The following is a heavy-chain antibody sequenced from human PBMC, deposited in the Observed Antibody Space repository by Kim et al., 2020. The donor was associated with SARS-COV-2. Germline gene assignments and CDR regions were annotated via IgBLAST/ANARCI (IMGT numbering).Heavy chain of an antibody. J-gene: IGHJ4*02. Sequence: GGSLRLSCAASGFTFSSYGMHWVRQAPGKGLEWVAVIWYDGSNKYYADSVKGRFTISRDNSKNTLYLQMNSLRAEDTAVYYCVRSGYSSGWYCFDYWGQGTLVTVSS. CDR3: VRSGYSSGWYCFDY. CDR1: GFTFSSYG. CDR2: IWYDGSNK. D-gene: IGHD6-19*01. V-gene: IGHV3-33*01.